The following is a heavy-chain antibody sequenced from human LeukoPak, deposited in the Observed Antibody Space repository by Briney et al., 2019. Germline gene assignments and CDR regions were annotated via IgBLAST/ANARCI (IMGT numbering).Heavy chain of an antibody. V-gene: IGHV4-30-2*01. CDR1: GGSITGGGYS. CDR2: FYHGGST. Sequence: SETLSLTCTVSGGSITGGGYSWSWIRQAPGKGLEWIGYFYHGGSTSYNPSLRSRVTISVDRSKNQFSLKLTSVTAADTAVYYCARSAFAEGYFDLWGRGTLVTASS. CDR3: ARSAFAEGYFDL. J-gene: IGHJ2*01.